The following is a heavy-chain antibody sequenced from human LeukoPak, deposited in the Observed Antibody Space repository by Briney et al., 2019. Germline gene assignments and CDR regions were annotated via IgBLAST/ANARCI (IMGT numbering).Heavy chain of an antibody. V-gene: IGHV3-30*02. Sequence: PGGSLRLSCAVSGFTFSSYGMHWVRQAPGKGLEWVTFIRYDGSKKYYPDSVKGRFTISRDNSKNTVYLEMNSLRPEDTAIYYCARDYLSCTWSTCSRLIVPFFLDSWGQGTLVTVSS. CDR3: ARDYLSCTWSTCSRLIVPFFLDS. CDR2: IRYDGSKK. CDR1: GFTFSSYG. J-gene: IGHJ4*02. D-gene: IGHD2-2*01.